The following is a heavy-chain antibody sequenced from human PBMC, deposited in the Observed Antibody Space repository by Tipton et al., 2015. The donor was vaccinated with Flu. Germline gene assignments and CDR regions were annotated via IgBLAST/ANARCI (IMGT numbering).Heavy chain of an antibody. J-gene: IGHJ5*02. V-gene: IGHV4-59*01. D-gene: IGHD6-13*01. CDR2: IYYSGST. Sequence: LRLPCTVSGGSISSYYWSWIRQPPGKGLEWIGYIYYSGSTNYNPSLQGRVTISLDTSKNQVSLTLSSVTAADTAVYFCARGRYSSSWYVFDPWGQGTLVTVSS. CDR3: ARGRYSSSWYVFDP. CDR1: GGSISSYY.